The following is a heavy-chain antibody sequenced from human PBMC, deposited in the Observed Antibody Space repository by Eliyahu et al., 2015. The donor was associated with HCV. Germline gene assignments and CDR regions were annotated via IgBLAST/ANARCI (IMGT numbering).Heavy chain of an antibody. V-gene: IGHV1-46*01. CDR3: ATTKAVGVFDY. Sequence: QVQLVQSGPEVKKPGASVKVSCKASGDALTTYFMHWVRQAPGQGLEWXAIINPSGGRANYAQKFQGRVTMTRDTSASTLYMELSNLTPEDTAIYYCATTKAVGVFDYWGQGTLVTVSS. D-gene: IGHD3-16*01. CDR1: GDALTTYF. CDR2: INPSGGRA. J-gene: IGHJ4*02.